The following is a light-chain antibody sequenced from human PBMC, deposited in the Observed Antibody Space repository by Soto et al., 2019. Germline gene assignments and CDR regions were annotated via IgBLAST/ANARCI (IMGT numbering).Light chain of an antibody. CDR1: SSDVGGFNY. CDR2: EVS. Sequence: QSALTQPASVSGSPGQSITISCTGTSSDVGGFNYVSWYQQHAGKAPKLMIYEVSDRPSGVSNRFSGSKSGNTASLTISGLQAGDEATYYCSSYTSSTTVVFGGGTKLTVL. CDR3: SSYTSSTTVV. J-gene: IGLJ2*01. V-gene: IGLV2-14*01.